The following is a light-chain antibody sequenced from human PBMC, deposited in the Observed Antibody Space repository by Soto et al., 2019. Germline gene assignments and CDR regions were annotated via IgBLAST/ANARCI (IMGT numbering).Light chain of an antibody. CDR2: ATS. CDR3: LMDNCGPFI. CDR1: QGIAPY. J-gene: IGKJ4*01. V-gene: IGKV1-27*01. Sequence: DVQMTQSPSSLSAFVGDRVTITCRASQGIAPYLAWFQQKPGKVPKLLIYATSALHSGVPARINGSGCETDFTLSIYLRQRPYGAAYYCLMDNCGPFIFSGGTMIQIK.